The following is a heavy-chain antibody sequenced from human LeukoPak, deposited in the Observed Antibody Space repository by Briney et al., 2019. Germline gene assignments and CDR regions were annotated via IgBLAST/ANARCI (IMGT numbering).Heavy chain of an antibody. CDR1: GFTFSSYS. J-gene: IGHJ3*02. D-gene: IGHD3-22*01. CDR2: ISSSSSTI. V-gene: IGHV3-48*04. Sequence: GGSLRLSCAASGFTFSSYSMNWVRQAPGKGLEWVSYISSSSSTIYYADSVKGRFTISRDNAKNSLYLQMNSLRAEDTAVYYCARDGPYDSSGYYHEGDAFDIWGQGTMVTVSS. CDR3: ARDGPYDSSGYYHEGDAFDI.